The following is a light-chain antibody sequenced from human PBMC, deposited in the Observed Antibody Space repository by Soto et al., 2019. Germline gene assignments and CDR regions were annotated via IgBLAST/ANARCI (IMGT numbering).Light chain of an antibody. CDR1: QSVSSW. CDR2: DAS. V-gene: IGKV1-5*01. J-gene: IGKJ1*01. Sequence: DIQLTQSPSTLPASVGDSVTITCRASQSVSSWLAWHQLKPGKAPKLLIYDASSLKSGVPSRFSGSGSGTHFTLTINNLQPDDFATYYCQQYNTDVWTFGQGTKVEIK. CDR3: QQYNTDVWT.